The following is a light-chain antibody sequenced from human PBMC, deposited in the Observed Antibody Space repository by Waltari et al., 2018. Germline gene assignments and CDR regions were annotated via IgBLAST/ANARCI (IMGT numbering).Light chain of an antibody. CDR1: ALPTQY. V-gene: IGLV3-10*01. CDR2: DDD. CDR3: YSADGSGDLGV. J-gene: IGLJ3*02. Sequence: YELTQPPSVSVSPGQTARIPCSGAALPTQYAFWYQQKSGQAPVLVIYDDDKRPSGIPERFSGSSSGSMATLTITGAQVGDEADYYCYSADGSGDLGVFGGGTKVTVL.